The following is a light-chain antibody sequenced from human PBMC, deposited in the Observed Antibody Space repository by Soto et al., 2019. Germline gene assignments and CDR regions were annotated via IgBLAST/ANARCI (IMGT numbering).Light chain of an antibody. Sequence: AIRMTQSPSSFSASTGDRVTITCRASQGISSYLAWYQQKPGKAPKLLIYAASTLQSGVPSRFSGSGSGTDSTLTISSLQPEDFATYYCQQANSFPLTFGGGTKVDI. J-gene: IGKJ4*01. CDR2: AAS. V-gene: IGKV1-8*01. CDR3: QQANSFPLT. CDR1: QGISSY.